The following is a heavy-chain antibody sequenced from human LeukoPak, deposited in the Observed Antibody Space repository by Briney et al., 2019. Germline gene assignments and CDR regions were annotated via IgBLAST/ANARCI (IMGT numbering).Heavy chain of an antibody. V-gene: IGHV1-69*04. CDR2: IIPILGIA. CDR1: GGTFSSYA. J-gene: IGHJ6*02. D-gene: IGHD5-18*01. CDR3: ARDRAPSSDTAMVKRYYYGMDV. Sequence: SVKVSCQASGGTFSSYAISWVRQAPGQGLEWMGRIIPILGIANYAQKFQARVTITADKSTSTAYMELSSLRSEDTAVYYCARDRAPSSDTAMVKRYYYGMDVWGQGTTVTVSS.